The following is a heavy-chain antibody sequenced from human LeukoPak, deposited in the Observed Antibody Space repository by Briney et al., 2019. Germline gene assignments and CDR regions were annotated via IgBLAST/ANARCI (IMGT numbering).Heavy chain of an antibody. D-gene: IGHD3-16*01. CDR3: ARETSQKGAHYMDV. J-gene: IGHJ6*03. V-gene: IGHV4-59*01. Sequence: SETLSLTCAVYGWSFSGYYWSWIRQPPGKGLEWIGYIYYSGSTNYNPSLKSRVTISVDTSKKQFSLKLTSVTVADTAVYYCARETSQKGAHYMDVWGKGTTVTISS. CDR1: GWSFSGYY. CDR2: IYYSGST.